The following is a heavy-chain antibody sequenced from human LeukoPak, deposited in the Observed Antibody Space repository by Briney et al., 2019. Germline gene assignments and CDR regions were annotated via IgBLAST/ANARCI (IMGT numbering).Heavy chain of an antibody. CDR1: GYSFTSYW. CDR3: ARQSIYYDSSGYSEPFDY. V-gene: IGHV5-51*01. CDR2: IYPGDSDT. J-gene: IGHJ4*02. Sequence: GESLKISCKGSGYSFTSYWIGWVRQMPGKGLEWMGIIYPGDSDTRYSPSFQGQVTISADKSISTAYLQWSSLKASDTAMYYCARQSIYYDSSGYSEPFDYWGQGTLVTVSS. D-gene: IGHD3-22*01.